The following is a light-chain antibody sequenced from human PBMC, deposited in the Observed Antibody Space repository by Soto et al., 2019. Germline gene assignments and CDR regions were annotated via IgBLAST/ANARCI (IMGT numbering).Light chain of an antibody. V-gene: IGLV2-14*01. Sequence: QSVLTQPPSASGSPGQSVTISCTGTSSDVGRYIYVSWYQQHPGKALKLMIYEVSNRPSGVSNRFSGSKSGNTASLTISGLQAEDEADYYCSSYTSSSTLVFGTGTKVTVL. J-gene: IGLJ1*01. CDR3: SSYTSSSTLV. CDR1: SSDVGRYIY. CDR2: EVS.